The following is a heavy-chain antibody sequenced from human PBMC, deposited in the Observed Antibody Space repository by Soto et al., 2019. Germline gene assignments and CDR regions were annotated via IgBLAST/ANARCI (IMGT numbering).Heavy chain of an antibody. CDR2: IIPILGIA. V-gene: IGHV1-69*08. CDR3: ARDLQTDYYDYGMDV. CDR1: GGTFSSYT. D-gene: IGHD2-21*02. Sequence: QVQLVQSGAEVKKPGSSVKVSCKSSGGTFSSYTISWVRQAPGQGLEWMGRIIPILGIANYAQKFQGSVTITADKCTSTAYIGLSSLRSEDTAVYYCARDLQTDYYDYGMDVWGQGTTVTVSS. J-gene: IGHJ6*02.